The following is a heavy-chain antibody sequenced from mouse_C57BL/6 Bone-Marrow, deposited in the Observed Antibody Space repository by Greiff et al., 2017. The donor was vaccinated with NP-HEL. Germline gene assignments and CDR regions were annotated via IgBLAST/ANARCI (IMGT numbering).Heavy chain of an antibody. Sequence: VQLQQPGAELVKPGASVKMSCKASGYTFTSYWITWVKQRPGQGLEWIGDIYPGSGSTNYNEKFKSKATLTVDTSSSPAYIQLSSLTSEDSAVYYGARRGLYDYDVAYWGQGTLVTVSA. V-gene: IGHV1-55*01. J-gene: IGHJ3*01. D-gene: IGHD2-4*01. CDR1: GYTFTSYW. CDR2: IYPGSGST. CDR3: ARRGLYDYDVAY.